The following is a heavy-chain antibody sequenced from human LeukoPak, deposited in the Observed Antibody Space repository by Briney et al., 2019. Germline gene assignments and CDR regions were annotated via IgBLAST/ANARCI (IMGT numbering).Heavy chain of an antibody. Sequence: SDTLSLTCTVSGYSISSGNWWGWIRQPPGKGLEGIGYIDHGGSSYNNPSLNSRVTMSVDTSKNQFSLNLSSVTAADTAVYYCARMTSVAVSEDWGQGTLVTVSS. J-gene: IGHJ4*02. D-gene: IGHD6-19*01. V-gene: IGHV4-28*01. CDR2: IDHGGSS. CDR3: ARMTSVAVSED. CDR1: GYSISSGNW.